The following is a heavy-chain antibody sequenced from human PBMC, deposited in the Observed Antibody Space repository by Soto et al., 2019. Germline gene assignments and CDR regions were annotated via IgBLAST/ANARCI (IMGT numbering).Heavy chain of an antibody. CDR1: GFTFSSYW. Sequence: EVQLVESGGGLVQPGGSLRLSCVDSGFTFSSYWMSWVRQAPVKGLEWVGNIKQDGSEENYVDSLKGRFTISRDNAKKSMYLQMNSLRVEDTAFYYCAIMAATGRGWDVWGQGTTVVVSS. V-gene: IGHV3-7*01. CDR3: AIMAATGRGWDV. CDR2: IKQDGSEE. J-gene: IGHJ6*02. D-gene: IGHD6-13*01.